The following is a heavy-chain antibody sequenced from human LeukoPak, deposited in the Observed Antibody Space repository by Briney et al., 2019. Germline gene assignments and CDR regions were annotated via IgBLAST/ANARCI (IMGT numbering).Heavy chain of an antibody. D-gene: IGHD3-10*01. CDR1: GFTFSSYS. J-gene: IGHJ4*02. CDR3: AKVAKYYYGPETYYFFEQ. CDR2: IRSSSSYI. V-gene: IGHV3-21*01. Sequence: SGGSLRLSCAASGFTFSSYSMNWVRQAPGKGLEWVSSIRSSSSYIYYADSVKGRFTISRDYAKNSLYLQMNSLRVEDTAVYYCAKVAKYYYGPETYYFFEQWGEGTPVTASS.